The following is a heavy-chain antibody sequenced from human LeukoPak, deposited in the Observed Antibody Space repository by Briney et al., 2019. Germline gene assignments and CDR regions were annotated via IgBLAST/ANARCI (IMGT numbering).Heavy chain of an antibody. Sequence: HSGGSLRLSCAASGFTFSSYAMSWVRQAPGKGLEWVSAISGSGGSTYYADSVKGRFTISRDNSKNTLYLQMNSLRAEDTAVYYCAKDLQGYYDSSGYYYAAAAHVQSRTPYWGQGTLVTVSS. CDR1: GFTFSSYA. CDR3: AKDLQGYYDSSGYYYAAAAHVQSRTPY. J-gene: IGHJ4*02. D-gene: IGHD3-22*01. V-gene: IGHV3-23*01. CDR2: ISGSGGST.